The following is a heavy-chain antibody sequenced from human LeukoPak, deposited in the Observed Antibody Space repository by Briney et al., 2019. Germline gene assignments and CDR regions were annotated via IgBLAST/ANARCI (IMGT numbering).Heavy chain of an antibody. J-gene: IGHJ4*02. CDR2: IYTSGST. CDR1: GGSISSGSYY. V-gene: IGHV4-61*02. Sequence: PSETLSLTCTVSGGSISSGSYYWSWIRQPAGKGLEWIGRIYTSGSTNYNPSLKSRVTISVDTSKNQFSLKLSSVTAADTAVYYCARDTMTTVESAGFDYWGQGTLVTVSS. D-gene: IGHD4-11*01. CDR3: ARDTMTTVESAGFDY.